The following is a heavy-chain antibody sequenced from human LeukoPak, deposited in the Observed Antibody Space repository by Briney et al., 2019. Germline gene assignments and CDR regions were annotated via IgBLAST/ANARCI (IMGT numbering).Heavy chain of an antibody. CDR2: LSSGNGGNT. D-gene: IGHD3-10*01. J-gene: IGHJ5*02. V-gene: IGHV3-23*01. CDR1: GFTFRNYA. CDR3: AKVWFGEFNNWFDP. Sequence: GGSLRLSCAASGFTFRNYAMSWVRQAPGKGLEWVSALSSGNGGNTYYADSVEGRFTISRDNSKNTLYLQMNSLRAEDTAVYYCAKVWFGEFNNWFDPWGQGTLVTVSS.